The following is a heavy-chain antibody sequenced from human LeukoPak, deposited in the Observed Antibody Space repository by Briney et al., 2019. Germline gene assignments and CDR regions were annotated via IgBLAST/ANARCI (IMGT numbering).Heavy chain of an antibody. J-gene: IGHJ6*02. CDR2: MNPNSGNT. V-gene: IGHV1-8*01. CDR3: ARVSLPGMDV. CDR1: GYTFTSYD. Sequence: ASVKVSCKASGYTFTSYDINWVRQATGQGLEWMRWMNPNSGNTGYAQKFQGRVTMTTDTSTSTAYMELRSLRSDDTAVYYCARVSLPGMDVWGQGTTVTVSS.